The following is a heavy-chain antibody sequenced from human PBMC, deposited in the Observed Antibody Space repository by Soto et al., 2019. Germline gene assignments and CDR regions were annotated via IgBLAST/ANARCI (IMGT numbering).Heavy chain of an antibody. V-gene: IGHV4-39*01. CDR3: ASRAPNGTSYHYFDY. Sequence: SETLSRTCTACGGPISGFNHYWDWIHQPPGKGLEWIGTIYYSGTTIYNPSLQRRVSMSVDTSKRQFSLKVSSVNAPDTAVYFCASRAPNGTSYHYFDYCGQGARVTVSS. CDR2: IYYSGTT. CDR1: GGPISGFNHY. D-gene: IGHD3-16*02. J-gene: IGHJ4*01.